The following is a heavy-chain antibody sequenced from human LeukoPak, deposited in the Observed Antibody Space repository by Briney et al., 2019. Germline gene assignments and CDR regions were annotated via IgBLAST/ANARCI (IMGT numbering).Heavy chain of an antibody. CDR1: SGSISSFY. D-gene: IGHD3-10*01. J-gene: IGHJ4*02. V-gene: IGHV4-59*01. CDR3: ARHRINYGSFYFDY. Sequence: SETLSLTCTVSSGSISSFYWSWIRQPPGKGLDWIGYISYSGSTNYNPSLKSRVTISVDTSKKQFSLKLTSVTAADTAVYYCARHRINYGSFYFDYWGQGTLVTVSS. CDR2: ISYSGST.